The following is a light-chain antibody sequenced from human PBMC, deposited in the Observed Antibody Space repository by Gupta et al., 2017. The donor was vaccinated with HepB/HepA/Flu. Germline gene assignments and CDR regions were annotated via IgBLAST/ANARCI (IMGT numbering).Light chain of an antibody. J-gene: IGKJ4*01. V-gene: IGKV1-12*01. CDR2: SAS. CDR1: QGIDYW. CDR3: QQDNSFPFT. Sequence: DIQMTQCPSSVSASVVDTCTISCRASQGIDYWLAWYQQNTGKAPKLLIYSASTVKSGVPSRFSGSGSGTDFTLTIIILQPEDFATYYCQQDNSFPFTFGRGTKVEIK.